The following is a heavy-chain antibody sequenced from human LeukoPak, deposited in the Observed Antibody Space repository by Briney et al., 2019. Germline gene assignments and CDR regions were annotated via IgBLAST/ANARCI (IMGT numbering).Heavy chain of an antibody. CDR1: GFTFSSYS. Sequence: GGSLRLSCAASGFTFSSYSMNWVRQAPGKGLEWVSSISSSSSYIYYADSVKGRFTISRDNAKNSLYLQMNSLRAEDTAVYYCARDILKPGPMLTGAFDIWGQGTMVTVSS. V-gene: IGHV3-21*01. CDR2: ISSSSSYI. CDR3: ARDILKPGPMLTGAFDI. D-gene: IGHD3-9*01. J-gene: IGHJ3*02.